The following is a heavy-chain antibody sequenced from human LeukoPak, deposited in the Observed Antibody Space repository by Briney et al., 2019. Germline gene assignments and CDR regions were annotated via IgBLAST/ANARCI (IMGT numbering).Heavy chain of an antibody. Sequence: SETLSLTCTVSGGSISSGDYSWSWIRQPPGKGLEWIGYISHSGSTYYNPSLKSRVTISVDMSKNQFSLKLTSVTAADTAVYYCARYSSTWPYWYFDLWGRGTLVTVSS. CDR2: ISHSGST. V-gene: IGHV4-30-2*01. J-gene: IGHJ2*01. CDR3: ARYSSTWPYWYFDL. CDR1: GGSISSGDYS. D-gene: IGHD6-13*01.